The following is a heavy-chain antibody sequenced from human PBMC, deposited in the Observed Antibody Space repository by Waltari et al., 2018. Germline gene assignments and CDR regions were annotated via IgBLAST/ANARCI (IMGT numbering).Heavy chain of an antibody. Sequence: QVQLVQSGAEVKKPGASVKVSCKASGYTFTSYDINWVRQATGQGLEWMGWMNPNRGNTGYAQKFQGRVTITRNTSISTAYMELSSLRSEDTAVYYCARAEYSSGWYRTHGAFDIWGQGTMVTVSS. CDR2: MNPNRGNT. V-gene: IGHV1-8*03. CDR3: ARAEYSSGWYRTHGAFDI. J-gene: IGHJ3*02. D-gene: IGHD6-19*01. CDR1: GYTFTSYD.